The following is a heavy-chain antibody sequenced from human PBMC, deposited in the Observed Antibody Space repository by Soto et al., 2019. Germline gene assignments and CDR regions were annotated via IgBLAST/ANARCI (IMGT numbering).Heavy chain of an antibody. V-gene: IGHV4-31*03. CDR3: ARDQGGITIFGVPYGMDV. J-gene: IGHJ6*02. Sequence: QVQLQESGPGLVKPSQTLSLTCTVSGGSITSGGHYWSRIRQHPGKGLEWIGYIYYSGSTYYNPSLKSRVTISIDTSKNHFSLKVRSVTVADTAVYYWARDQGGITIFGVPYGMDVWGQGTTVTVSS. CDR1: GGSITSGGHY. CDR2: IYYSGST. D-gene: IGHD3-3*01.